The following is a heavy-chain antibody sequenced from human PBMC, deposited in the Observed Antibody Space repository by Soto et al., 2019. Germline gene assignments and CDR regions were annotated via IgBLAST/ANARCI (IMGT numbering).Heavy chain of an antibody. CDR2: ISYDGSNK. J-gene: IGHJ4*02. D-gene: IGHD3-22*01. CDR3: AKLPSNYYYDSSGYYYEDY. CDR1: GFTFSSYG. V-gene: IGHV3-30*18. Sequence: GGSLRLSCAASGFTFSSYGMHWVRQAPGKGLEWVAVISYDGSNKYYADSVKGRFTISRDNSKNTLYLQMNSLRAEDTAVYYCAKLPSNYYYDSSGYYYEDYWGQGTLVTVSS.